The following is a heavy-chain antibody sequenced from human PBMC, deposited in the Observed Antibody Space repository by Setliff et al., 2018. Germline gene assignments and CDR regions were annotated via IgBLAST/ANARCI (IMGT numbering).Heavy chain of an antibody. J-gene: IGHJ4*02. V-gene: IGHV4-39*01. CDR3: ARHLLVQGTYHFDY. CDR1: GGSISSGSYY. Sequence: PSETLSLTCSVSGGSISSGSYYWGWIRQSPGKGLEWIGSMYYSGSTYYNPSLKGRVTLSVDTTKNQFSLKLTSMTAADTVVYFCARHLLVQGTYHFDYWGQGSPVTVSS. CDR2: MYYSGST. D-gene: IGHD3-10*01.